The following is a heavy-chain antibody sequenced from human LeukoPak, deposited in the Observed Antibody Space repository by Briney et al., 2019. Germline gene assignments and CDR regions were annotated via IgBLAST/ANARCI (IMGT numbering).Heavy chain of an antibody. D-gene: IGHD5-18*01. CDR3: ARDGYSFGHDFDH. J-gene: IGHJ4*02. V-gene: IGHV3-74*01. Sequence: GGSLRLSCAASGFTFSSYWMHWVRHTPGKGLVWVSRIKGDGSSTSYADSVKGRFTISRDNAKNTLYLQMNSLRAEDTAVYYCARDGYSFGHDFDHWGQGTLVTVSS. CDR2: IKGDGSST. CDR1: GFTFSSYW.